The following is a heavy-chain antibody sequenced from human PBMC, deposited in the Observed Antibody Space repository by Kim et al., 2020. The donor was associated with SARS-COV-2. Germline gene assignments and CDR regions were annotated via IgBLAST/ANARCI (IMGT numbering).Heavy chain of an antibody. D-gene: IGHD5-18*01. V-gene: IGHV4-61*01. CDR1: GGSVSSGSYY. Sequence: SETLSLTCTVSGGSVSSGSYYWSWIRQPPGKGLEWIGYIYYSGSTNYNPSLKSRVTISVDTSKNQFSLKLSSVTAADTAVYYCARVGGYSYAPVLDYWGQGTLVTVSS. CDR2: IYYSGST. CDR3: ARVGGYSYAPVLDY. J-gene: IGHJ4*02.